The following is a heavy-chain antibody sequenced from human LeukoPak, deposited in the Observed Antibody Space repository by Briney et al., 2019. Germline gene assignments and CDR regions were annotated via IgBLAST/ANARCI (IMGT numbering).Heavy chain of an antibody. Sequence: PGGSLRLSCAASGFTFSTYAMNWVRQAPGRGLEWVSTLSGNGGSTYYADSVKGRFTISRDNSKNTLYLQMNSLRAEDTAVYYCAKTRPLDSSSWSHGDYWGQGTLVTVSS. CDR3: AKTRPLDSSSWSHGDY. V-gene: IGHV3-23*01. CDR1: GFTFSTYA. J-gene: IGHJ4*02. CDR2: LSGNGGST. D-gene: IGHD6-13*01.